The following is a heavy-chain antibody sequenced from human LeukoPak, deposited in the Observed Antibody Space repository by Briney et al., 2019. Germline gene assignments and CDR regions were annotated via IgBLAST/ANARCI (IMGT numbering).Heavy chain of an antibody. V-gene: IGHV1-46*01. CDR3: ARDEQQLGNWFDP. CDR2: INPSDAST. CDR1: GYTFTSYS. J-gene: IGHJ5*02. D-gene: IGHD6-13*01. Sequence: AASVKVSCKASGYTFTSYSMNWVRQAPGQGHEWRRIINPSDASTTYAQKFQGRVTMTRDMSTSTVYMQLSSLRSDDTAVYYCARDEQQLGNWFDPWGQGTLVTVSS.